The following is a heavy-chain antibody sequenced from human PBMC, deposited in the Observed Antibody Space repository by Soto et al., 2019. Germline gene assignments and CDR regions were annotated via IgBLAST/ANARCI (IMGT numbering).Heavy chain of an antibody. V-gene: IGHV3-23*01. D-gene: IGHD5-12*01. Sequence: EVQLLESGGGLVQPGGSLRLSCAASGFTFSSYAMSWVRQAPGKGLEWVSAVSGSGGSTYYADSVKGRFTISRDNSKNTLYLQMNSLRAEDTAVYYCAKEVPLVATIKQQPWDYWGQGTLVTVSS. CDR3: AKEVPLVATIKQQPWDY. CDR1: GFTFSSYA. CDR2: VSGSGGST. J-gene: IGHJ4*02.